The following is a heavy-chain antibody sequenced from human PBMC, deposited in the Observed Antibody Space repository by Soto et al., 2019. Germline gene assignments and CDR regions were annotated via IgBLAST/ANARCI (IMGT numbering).Heavy chain of an antibody. CDR2: ISGSGGST. Sequence: GSLRLSCAASGFTFSSYAMSWVRQAPGKGLEWVSAISGSGGSTYYADSVKGRFTISRDNSKNTLYLQMNSLRAEDTAVYYCAKDTHYDILTGYLNYYYYYYMDVWGKGTTVTVSS. V-gene: IGHV3-23*01. D-gene: IGHD3-9*01. CDR1: GFTFSSYA. J-gene: IGHJ6*03. CDR3: AKDTHYDILTGYLNYYYYYYMDV.